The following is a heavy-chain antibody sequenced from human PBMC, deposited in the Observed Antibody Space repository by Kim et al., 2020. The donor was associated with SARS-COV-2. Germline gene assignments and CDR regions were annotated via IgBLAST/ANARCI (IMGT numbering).Heavy chain of an antibody. CDR3: ARIVTGGYYDSSGYA. V-gene: IGHV1-69*13. D-gene: IGHD3-22*01. CDR1: GGTFSSYA. Sequence: SVKVSCKASGGTFSSYAISWVRQAPGQGLEWMGGIIPIFGTANYAQKFQGRVTITADESTSTAYMELSSLRSEDTAVYYCARIVTGGYYDSSGYAWGQGTLVTVSS. CDR2: IIPIFGTA. J-gene: IGHJ4*02.